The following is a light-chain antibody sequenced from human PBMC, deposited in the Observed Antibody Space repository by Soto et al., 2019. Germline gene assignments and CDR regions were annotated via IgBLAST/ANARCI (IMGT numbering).Light chain of an antibody. J-gene: IGLJ2*01. Sequence: QSVLTQPHSVSAAPGQKVTISCSGSSSNIENNYVSWYQQLPGTAPKLLIYDNNKRPSGIPDRFSGSQSGTSATLGITGLQTGDEADYYCGTWDSSLSAGVFGGGTKLTVL. CDR2: DNN. CDR1: SSNIENNY. V-gene: IGLV1-51*01. CDR3: GTWDSSLSAGV.